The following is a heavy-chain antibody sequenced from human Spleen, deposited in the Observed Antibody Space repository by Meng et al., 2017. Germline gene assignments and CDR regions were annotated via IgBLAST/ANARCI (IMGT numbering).Heavy chain of an antibody. Sequence: HVPPTQWGAGLLKPSETRSLPCVVSGGSFSDYYWSWIRQPPGKGLEWIGEINHSGSTNYNPSLESRATISVDTSQNNLSLKLSSVTAADSAVYYCARGPTTMAHDFDYWGQGTLVTVSS. CDR3: ARGPTTMAHDFDY. J-gene: IGHJ4*02. CDR2: INHSGST. CDR1: GGSFSDYY. V-gene: IGHV4-34*01. D-gene: IGHD4-11*01.